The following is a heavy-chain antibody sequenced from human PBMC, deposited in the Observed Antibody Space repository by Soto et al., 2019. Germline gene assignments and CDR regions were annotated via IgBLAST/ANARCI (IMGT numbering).Heavy chain of an antibody. CDR2: IYYSGST. V-gene: IGHV4-39*01. CDR3: ARLSYGSNKYFDY. CDR1: GGSISSSSYY. J-gene: IGHJ4*02. D-gene: IGHD4-17*01. Sequence: SETLSLTCTVSGGSISSSSYYWGWIRQPPGKGLEWIGSIYYSGSTYYNPSLKSRVTISVDTSKNQFSLKLSSVTAADTAVYYCARLSYGSNKYFDYWGQGTLVTVSS.